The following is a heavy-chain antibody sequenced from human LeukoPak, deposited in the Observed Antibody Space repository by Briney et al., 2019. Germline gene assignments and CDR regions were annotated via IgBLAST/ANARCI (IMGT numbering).Heavy chain of an antibody. CDR2: TRNKANSYTT. Sequence: PGGSLRLSCAASGFTFSDHYMDWVRQAPGKGLEWVGRTRNKANSYTTEYAASVKGRFTISRDDSKNSLYLQMNSLKTEDTAVYYCAKVMPLYQLQWGLYDYWGQGTLVTVSS. V-gene: IGHV3-72*01. D-gene: IGHD2-2*01. CDR1: GFTFSDHY. CDR3: AKVMPLYQLQWGLYDY. J-gene: IGHJ4*02.